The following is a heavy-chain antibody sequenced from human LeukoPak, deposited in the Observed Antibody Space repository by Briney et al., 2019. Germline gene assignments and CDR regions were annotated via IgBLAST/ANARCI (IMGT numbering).Heavy chain of an antibody. J-gene: IGHJ5*02. V-gene: IGHV3-53*01. CDR2: IYSGGST. D-gene: IGHD3-10*01. CDR1: GFTVSSNY. Sequence: GGSLRLSCAASGFTVSSNYMSWVRQAPGKGLEWVSVIYSGGSTYYADSMKGRFTISRDNSKNTLYLQMNSLRAEDTAVYYCARQGRFGELFWFDPWGQGTLVTVSS. CDR3: ARQGRFGELFWFDP.